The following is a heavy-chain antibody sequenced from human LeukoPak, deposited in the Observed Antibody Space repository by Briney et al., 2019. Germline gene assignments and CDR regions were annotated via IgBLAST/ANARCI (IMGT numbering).Heavy chain of an antibody. Sequence: PSETLSLTCTVSGGSISSYYWSWIRQPPGKGLEWIGYIYYSGSTHYNPSLKSRVTISVDTSKNQFSLRLSSVTAADTAVYYCARVTGGSYSLADFDYWGQGTPVTVSS. CDR1: GGSISSYY. CDR3: ARVTGGSYSLADFDY. D-gene: IGHD1-26*01. CDR2: IYYSGST. V-gene: IGHV4-59*01. J-gene: IGHJ4*02.